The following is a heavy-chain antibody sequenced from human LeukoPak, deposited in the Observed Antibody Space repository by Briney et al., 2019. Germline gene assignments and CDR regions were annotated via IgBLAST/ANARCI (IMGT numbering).Heavy chain of an antibody. J-gene: IGHJ6*03. CDR3: ARTLEWSPKYYYYYYYMDV. Sequence: SETLSPTCTVSGGSISSYYWSWIRQPPGKGLEWIGYIYYSGSTNYNPSLKSRVTISVDTSKNQFSLKLSSVTAADTAVYYCARTLEWSPKYYYYYYYMDVWGKGTTVTVSS. CDR1: GGSISSYY. D-gene: IGHD3-3*01. CDR2: IYYSGST. V-gene: IGHV4-59*01.